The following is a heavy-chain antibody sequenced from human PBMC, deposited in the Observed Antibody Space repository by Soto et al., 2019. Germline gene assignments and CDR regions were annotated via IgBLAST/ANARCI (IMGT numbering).Heavy chain of an antibody. J-gene: IGHJ6*02. V-gene: IGHV1-69*13. CDR1: GGTFSSYA. CDR2: IIPIFGTA. Sequence: GASVKVSCKASGGTFSSYAISWVRQAPGQGLEWMGGIIPIFGTANYAQKFQGRVTITADESTSTAYMELSSLRSEDTAVYYCARAQGHYDILTGSPPYYYYYGMDVWGQGTTVTVSS. CDR3: ARAQGHYDILTGSPPYYYYYGMDV. D-gene: IGHD3-9*01.